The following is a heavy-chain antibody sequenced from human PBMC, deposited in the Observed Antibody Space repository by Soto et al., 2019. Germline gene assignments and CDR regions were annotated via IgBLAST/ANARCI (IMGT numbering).Heavy chain of an antibody. V-gene: IGHV3-74*01. CDR2: INSDGSST. CDR3: ARAQGMAFGVVIIGDY. CDR1: GFTFSSYW. Sequence: GGSLRLSCAASGFTFSSYWMHWVRQAPGEGLVWVSRINSDGSSTSYADSVKGRFTISRDNAKNTLYLQMNSLRSEDTAVYYCARAQGMAFGVVIIGDYWGQGTLVTVSS. D-gene: IGHD3-3*01. J-gene: IGHJ4*02.